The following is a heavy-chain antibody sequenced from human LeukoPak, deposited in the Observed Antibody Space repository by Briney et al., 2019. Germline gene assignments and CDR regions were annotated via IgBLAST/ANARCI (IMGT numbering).Heavy chain of an antibody. J-gene: IGHJ6*03. CDR2: INPNSGGT. CDR1: GYTFTGYY. Sequence: ASVKVSCKASGYTFTGYYMHWVRQAPGQGLEWMGWINPNSGGTNYAQKFQGRVTMTRDTSISTAYMELSRLRSDDTAVYYCASQTGPGSLYYYHYMDVWGKGTTVTVSS. D-gene: IGHD7-27*01. CDR3: ASQTGPGSLYYYHYMDV. V-gene: IGHV1-2*02.